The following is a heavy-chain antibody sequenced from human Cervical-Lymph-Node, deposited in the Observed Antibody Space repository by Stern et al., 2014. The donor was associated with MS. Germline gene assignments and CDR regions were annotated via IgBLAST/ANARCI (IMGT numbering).Heavy chain of an antibody. V-gene: IGHV3-9*01. J-gene: IGHJ4*02. D-gene: IGHD3-16*02. CDR3: AKDISERHYYFDS. CDR2: IMWNSNNI. CDR1: GFTFDDGA. Sequence: EVQLVESGGGSVQPGRSLRLYCAASGFTFDDGAMHWVRQDPGKGLEWGSGIMWNSNNIGYADSGRGRFTISRDNAKNSLYLQMNGLRPEDTALYYCAKDISERHYYFDSWGEGTLVTVSS.